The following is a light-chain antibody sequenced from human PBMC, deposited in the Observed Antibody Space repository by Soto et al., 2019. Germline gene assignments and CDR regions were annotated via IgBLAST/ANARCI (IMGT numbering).Light chain of an antibody. V-gene: IGKV1-5*03. CDR1: QRSSSW. J-gene: IGKJ1*01. CDR2: KAS. CDR3: QQYSDNWT. Sequence: DIQMTQSPSTPSASVEDRVTITCRASQRSSSWWAWYQQTPGTARKLLIYKASTLQSGVPSRLSGSGSGTEFTLAISRLQPDDFATYYCQQYSDNWTFGQGTKV.